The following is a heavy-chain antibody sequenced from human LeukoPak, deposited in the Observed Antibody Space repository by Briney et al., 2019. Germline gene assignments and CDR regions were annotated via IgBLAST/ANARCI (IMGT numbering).Heavy chain of an antibody. V-gene: IGHV3-7*01. CDR2: IKEDGSEK. Sequence: GGSLRLSCAVSGFTFSNYWMNWVRQAPGKGLEWVANIKEDGSEKNYVDSVKGRFTISRDNAKNSLYLQMNSLRAEDTALYYCARVRYMDVWGKGTTVTVSS. J-gene: IGHJ6*03. CDR3: ARVRYMDV. CDR1: GFTFSNYW.